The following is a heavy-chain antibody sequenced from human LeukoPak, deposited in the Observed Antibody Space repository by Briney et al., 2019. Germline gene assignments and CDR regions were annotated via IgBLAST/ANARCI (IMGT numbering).Heavy chain of an antibody. Sequence: ASVKVSGKVSGYTLTELSMHWVRQAPGKGLEWMGGFDPEDGETIYAQKFQGRVTMTEDTSTDTAYMELSSLRSEDTAVYYCATERAGITMVRSWFDPWGQGTLVTVSS. CDR2: FDPEDGET. V-gene: IGHV1-24*01. D-gene: IGHD3-10*01. J-gene: IGHJ5*02. CDR3: ATERAGITMVRSWFDP. CDR1: GYTLTELS.